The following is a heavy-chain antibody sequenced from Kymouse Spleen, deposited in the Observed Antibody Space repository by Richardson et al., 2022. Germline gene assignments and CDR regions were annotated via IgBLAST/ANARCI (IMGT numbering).Heavy chain of an antibody. J-gene: IGHJ4*02. CDR1: GGSFSGYY. CDR3: ARRIAARPYFDY. CDR2: INHSGST. D-gene: IGHD6-6*01. V-gene: IGHV4-34*01. Sequence: QVQLQQWGAGLLKPSETLSLTCAVYGGSFSGYYWSWIRQPPGKGLEWIGEINHSGSTNYNPSLKSRVTISVDTSKNQFSLKLSSVTAADTAVYYCARRIAARPYFDYWGQGTLVTVSS.